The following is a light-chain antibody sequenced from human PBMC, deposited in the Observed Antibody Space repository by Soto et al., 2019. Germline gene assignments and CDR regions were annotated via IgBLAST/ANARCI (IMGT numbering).Light chain of an antibody. CDR2: EVT. Sequence: QSALTQPPSASGSPGQSVTISCTGTSSDVGDYNYVSWYQQHPGKAPKLMIYEVTKRPSGVPDRFSGSKSGNTASLTVSGLQAEYEADYYCSSYAGSLYVFGTGTKLTVL. V-gene: IGLV2-8*01. CDR1: SSDVGDYNY. J-gene: IGLJ1*01. CDR3: SSYAGSLYV.